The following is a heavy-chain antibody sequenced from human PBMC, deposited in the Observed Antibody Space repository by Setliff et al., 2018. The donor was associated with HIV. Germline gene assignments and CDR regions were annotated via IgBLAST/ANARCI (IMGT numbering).Heavy chain of an antibody. V-gene: IGHV4-61*03. CDR2: IYYSGST. CDR3: ARGQQIVNWFDP. D-gene: IGHD3-22*01. Sequence: LSLTCTVSGDSVSSRSYYWSWIRQPPGKGLEWIGYIYYSGSTNYNPSLKSRVTISVDTSKNHFSLKLRSVTAADTAVYYCARGQQIVNWFDPWGQETLVTVSS. CDR1: GDSVSSRSYY. J-gene: IGHJ5*02.